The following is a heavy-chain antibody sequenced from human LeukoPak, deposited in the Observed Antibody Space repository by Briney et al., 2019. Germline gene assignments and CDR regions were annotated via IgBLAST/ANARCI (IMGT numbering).Heavy chain of an antibody. CDR1: GFTFSNYT. J-gene: IGHJ6*01. CDR3: ARGSEGYCSGGGCYYGMDV. Sequence: PGGSLRLSCAASGFTFSNYTMNWVRQAPGKGLEWVSYISSSSSYIYYADSVKGRFTISRDNAENSLYLQMNSLRAEDTAVYYCARGSEGYCSGGGCYYGMDVWGQGTTVTVSS. CDR2: ISSSSSYI. D-gene: IGHD2-15*01. V-gene: IGHV3-21*01.